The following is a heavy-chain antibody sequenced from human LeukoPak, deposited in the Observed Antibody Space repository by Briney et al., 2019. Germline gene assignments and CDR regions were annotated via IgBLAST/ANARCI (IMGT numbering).Heavy chain of an antibody. CDR1: GFTFTTYW. CDR3: ARNKRGDY. CDR2: IKYDGSEK. D-gene: IGHD1-1*01. Sequence: GGSLRLSCAVSGFTFTTYWMSWARQAPGKGLEWVANIKYDGSEKYYVDSVKGRFTISRDNANNSLFLQMNSLRAEDTAIYYCARNKRGDYWGQGTLVPVSA. V-gene: IGHV3-7*01. J-gene: IGHJ4*02.